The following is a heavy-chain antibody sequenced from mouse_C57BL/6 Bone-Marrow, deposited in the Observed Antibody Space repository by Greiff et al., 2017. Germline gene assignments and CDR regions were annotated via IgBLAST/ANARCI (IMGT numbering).Heavy chain of an antibody. Sequence: EVKLVESGGDLVKPGGSLKLSCAASGFTFSSYGMSWVRQTPDKRLEWVATISSGGSYTYYPDSVKGRFTISRDNAKNTLYLQMSSLKSEDTAMYYCARPRQLRLPHYYAMDYWGQGTSVTVSS. CDR3: ARPRQLRLPHYYAMDY. J-gene: IGHJ4*01. V-gene: IGHV5-6*01. CDR2: ISSGGSYT. D-gene: IGHD3-2*02. CDR1: GFTFSSYG.